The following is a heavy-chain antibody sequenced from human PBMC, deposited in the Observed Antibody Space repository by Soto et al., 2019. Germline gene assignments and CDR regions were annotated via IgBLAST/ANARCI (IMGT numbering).Heavy chain of an antibody. CDR3: AREGLDIVGATHAFDI. V-gene: IGHV1-2*02. J-gene: IGHJ3*02. CDR1: GYTFTGYY. D-gene: IGHD1-26*01. CDR2: INPNSGGT. Sequence: ASVKVSCKASGYTFTGYYMHWVRQAPGQGLEWMGWINPNSGGTNYAQKFQGRVTMTRDTSISTAYMELSRLRSDDTAVYYCAREGLDIVGATHAFDIWGQGTMVTVSS.